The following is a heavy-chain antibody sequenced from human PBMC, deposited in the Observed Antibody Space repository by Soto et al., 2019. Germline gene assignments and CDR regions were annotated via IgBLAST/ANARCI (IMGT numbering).Heavy chain of an antibody. CDR1: GFTFSDYG. CDR3: SERWGGGLKLGLGLDY. CDR2: LWHDGINE. V-gene: IGHV3-33*03. D-gene: IGHD3-10*01. J-gene: IGHJ4*02. Sequence: QERLVESGGGVVQPGRSLRLSCAVSGFTFSDYGMHWVRQAPGKGLEWVALLWHDGINEYYADSVKGRFTISRDISNNSPFLPISRPGPEDKALFFLSERWGGGLKLGLGLDYWGQGTLVTVSS.